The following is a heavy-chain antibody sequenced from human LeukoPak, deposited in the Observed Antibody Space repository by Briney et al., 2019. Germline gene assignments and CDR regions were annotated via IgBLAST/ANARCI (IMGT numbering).Heavy chain of an antibody. D-gene: IGHD4-17*01. CDR1: GFTFSDYY. CDR3: ASEVLYNDYGDRGGDY. Sequence: GGSLRLSCAASGFTFSDYYMSWIRQAPGKGLEWVSYISSSGSTIYYADSVKGRFTISRDNAKNSLYLQMNSLRAEDTAVYYCASEVLYNDYGDRGGDYWGQGTLVTVSS. J-gene: IGHJ4*02. CDR2: ISSSGSTI. V-gene: IGHV3-11*01.